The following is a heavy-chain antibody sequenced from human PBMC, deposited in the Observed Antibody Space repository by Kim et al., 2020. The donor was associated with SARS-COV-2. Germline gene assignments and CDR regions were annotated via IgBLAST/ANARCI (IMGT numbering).Heavy chain of an antibody. Sequence: AQKFRGRVTQTRDTSTSTVYMELSSLGSEDTAVYYCARVIDCSGYAVFDYWGQGTLVTVSS. D-gene: IGHD3-22*01. V-gene: IGHV1-46*01. J-gene: IGHJ4*02. CDR3: ARVIDCSGYAVFDY.